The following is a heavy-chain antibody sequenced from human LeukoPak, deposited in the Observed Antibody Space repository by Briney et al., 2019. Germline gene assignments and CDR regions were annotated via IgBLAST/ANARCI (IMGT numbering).Heavy chain of an antibody. J-gene: IGHJ4*02. Sequence: GGSLRLSCAASGVTFTSYTMTWVRQAPGKGLEWVSAISGSGGSTYYANSVKGRFTISRDNSKNTLYLQMNSLRADDTAVYYCAKDRYGDYSFDYWGQGTLVTVSS. V-gene: IGHV3-23*01. CDR2: ISGSGGST. CDR1: GVTFTSYT. D-gene: IGHD4-17*01. CDR3: AKDRYGDYSFDY.